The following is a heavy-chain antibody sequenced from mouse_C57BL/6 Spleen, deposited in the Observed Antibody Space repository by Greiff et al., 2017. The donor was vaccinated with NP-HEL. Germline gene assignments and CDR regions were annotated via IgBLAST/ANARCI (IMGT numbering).Heavy chain of an antibody. CDR1: GYAFSSSW. D-gene: IGHD2-1*01. J-gene: IGHJ4*01. CDR3: ARNLYGNYGAMDY. Sequence: QVQLKESGPELVKPGASVKISCKASGYAFSSSWMNWVKQRPGKGLEWIGRIYPGDGDTNYNGKFKGKATLTADKSSSTAYMQLSSLTSEDSAVYFCARNLYGNYGAMDYWGQGTSVTVSS. CDR2: IYPGDGDT. V-gene: IGHV1-82*01.